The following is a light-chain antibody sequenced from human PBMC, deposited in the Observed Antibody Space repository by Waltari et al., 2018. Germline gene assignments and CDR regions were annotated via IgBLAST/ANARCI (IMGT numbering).Light chain of an antibody. CDR1: QSVSRT. CDR3: QHYVRLPAT. J-gene: IGKJ1*01. CDR2: GAS. Sequence: EIVLTQSPGTLSLSPGDRATLSCRASQSVSRTLAWYQQKPGQAPRILIYGASTMATGIPDMFSGGGSGTDFSLTISRLEPEDFAVYYCQHYVRLPATFGQGTKVEIK. V-gene: IGKV3-20*01.